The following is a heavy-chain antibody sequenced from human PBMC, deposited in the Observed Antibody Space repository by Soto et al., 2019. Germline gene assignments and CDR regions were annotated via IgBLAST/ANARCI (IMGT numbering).Heavy chain of an antibody. J-gene: IGHJ6*02. V-gene: IGHV4-59*08. CDR2: VHHSWGS. CDR1: GGSISSYY. Sequence: QVQLQESGPGLVKPSETLSLSCTVSGGSISSYYWSWFRQSPGKRMEWIGYVHHSWGSSYNPSLQSRVAISLDTSKSQCSLKVTSVTATDTAVYYWARQGVGPLHGLVDVWGQGTTVTVSS. D-gene: IGHD1-26*01. CDR3: ARQGVGPLHGLVDV.